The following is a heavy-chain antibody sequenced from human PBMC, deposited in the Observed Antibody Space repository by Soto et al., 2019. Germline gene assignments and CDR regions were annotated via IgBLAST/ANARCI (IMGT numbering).Heavy chain of an antibody. D-gene: IGHD3-22*01. V-gene: IGHV3-30*18. Sequence: GGSLRLSCAASGFTFSNFGMHWVRQAPDTGLDWVAAVTYDGTNKYYADSVKGRFTISRDNSKNTLYLRMNSLRSDDTAVYYCVKEANPFINTLVVLIFDYWGQGTQVTVSS. J-gene: IGHJ4*02. CDR2: VTYDGTNK. CDR3: VKEANPFINTLVVLIFDY. CDR1: GFTFSNFG.